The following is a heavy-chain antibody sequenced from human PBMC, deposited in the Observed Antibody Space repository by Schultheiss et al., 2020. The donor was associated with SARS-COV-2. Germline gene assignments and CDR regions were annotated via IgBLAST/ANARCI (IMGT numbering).Heavy chain of an antibody. Sequence: ASVKVSCKASGGTFSSYAISWVRQAPGQGLEWMGGISVYDGNTNFAQKFQGRVTLTTDTSTNTAYMELRSLRSDDTAVYYCARLSYYYYGMDVWGQGTTVTVSS. J-gene: IGHJ6*02. CDR1: GGTFSSYA. CDR3: ARLSYYYYGMDV. CDR2: ISVYDGNT. V-gene: IGHV1-18*01.